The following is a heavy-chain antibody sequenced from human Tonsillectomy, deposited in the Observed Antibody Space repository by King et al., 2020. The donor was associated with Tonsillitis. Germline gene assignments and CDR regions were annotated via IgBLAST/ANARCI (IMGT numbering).Heavy chain of an antibody. CDR3: ARVGTPFGPAAFDI. V-gene: IGHV3-30*04. Sequence: VQLVESGGGVVQPGRSLRLSCAASGFTFSSYAMHWVRQAPGKGLEWVAVISYDGSNKYYADSVKGRFTISRDNSKNTLYLQMNGLRAEDTAVYYCARVGTPFGPAAFDIWGQGTMVTVSS. CDR2: ISYDGSNK. J-gene: IGHJ3*02. D-gene: IGHD1-7*01. CDR1: GFTFSSYA.